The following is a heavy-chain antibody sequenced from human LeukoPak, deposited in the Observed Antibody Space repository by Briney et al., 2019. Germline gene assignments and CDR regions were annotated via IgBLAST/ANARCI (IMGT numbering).Heavy chain of an antibody. V-gene: IGHV3-74*01. J-gene: IGHJ4*02. CDR1: GFTFSSHW. D-gene: IGHD4-17*01. Sequence: GGSLRLSCSASGFTFSSHWMHWVHQAPGKGLVWVARINGDGSETNYAGSVRGRFTISRDNAKSTLYLQMNSLRAEDTAVYYCASGSGDYGDPFDYWGQGTLVTVSS. CDR2: INGDGSET. CDR3: ASGSGDYGDPFDY.